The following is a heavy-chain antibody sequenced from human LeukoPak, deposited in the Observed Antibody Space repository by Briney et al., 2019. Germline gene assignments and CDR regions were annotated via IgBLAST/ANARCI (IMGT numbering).Heavy chain of an antibody. CDR1: GFTFRNYW. CDR3: ARGHHGMDV. Sequence: GGSLRLSCAASGFTFRNYWMNWVRQAPGKGLEWVAYINQGGSEKQHADPVKGRFTISRDNARSSLYLQMNSLRAEDTAVYYCARGHHGMDVWGQGTTVTVSS. J-gene: IGHJ6*02. V-gene: IGHV3-7*01. CDR2: INQGGSEK.